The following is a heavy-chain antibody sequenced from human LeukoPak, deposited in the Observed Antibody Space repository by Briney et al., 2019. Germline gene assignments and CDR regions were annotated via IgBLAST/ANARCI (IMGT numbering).Heavy chain of an antibody. CDR1: GGSISSSY. J-gene: IGHJ4*01. CDR3: ARGAALVTDKYFDY. D-gene: IGHD5-18*01. V-gene: IGHV4-59*08. CDR2: IYYSGST. Sequence: SETLSLTCTVSGGSISSSYWSWIRQPPGKGLEWIGYIYYSGSTNYNPSLKSRVTISVDTSKNQVSLKLSSVTAADTAVYYCARGAALVTDKYFDYWATEPWSPSPQ.